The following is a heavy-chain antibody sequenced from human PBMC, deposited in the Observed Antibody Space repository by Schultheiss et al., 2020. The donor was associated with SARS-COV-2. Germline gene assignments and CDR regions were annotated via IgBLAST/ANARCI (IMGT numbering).Heavy chain of an antibody. D-gene: IGHD2-15*01. V-gene: IGHV1-2*02. J-gene: IGHJ4*02. Sequence: ASVKVSCKASGYTFTPYWIHWVRQAPGQGLEWMGWVNPTNGDTNYAQKFQGRFTMARDTSISTAYMELSSLRSDDTAVYYCARDWPYCSGGSCYMYWGQGTLVTVSS. CDR3: ARDWPYCSGGSCYMY. CDR2: VNPTNGDT. CDR1: GYTFTPYW.